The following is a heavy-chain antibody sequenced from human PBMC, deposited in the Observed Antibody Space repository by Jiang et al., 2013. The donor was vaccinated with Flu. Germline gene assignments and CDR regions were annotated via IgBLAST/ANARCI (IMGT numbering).Heavy chain of an antibody. D-gene: IGHD5-18*01. CDR1: GDSVSSNSAA. CDR2: TYYRSKWYS. J-gene: IGHJ4*02. V-gene: IGHV6-1*01. Sequence: QTLSLTCAISGDSVSSNSAAWNWIRQSPSRGLEWLGRTYYRSKWYSDYPVSVKSRITINPDTSKNQFSLQLNSVTPEDTAVYYCARGGSYILGALDYWGQGTLVTVSS. CDR3: ARGGSYILGALDY.